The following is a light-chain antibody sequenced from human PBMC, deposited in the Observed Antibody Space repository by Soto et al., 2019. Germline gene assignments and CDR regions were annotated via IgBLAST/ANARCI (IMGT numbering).Light chain of an antibody. CDR2: AAS. CDR1: QGISTY. CDR3: QQSYSTTWT. Sequence: DIQRTQSPSSRLAPVGAGVPITGRASQGISTYLNCYQQKPGKAPKLLIYAASSLQSGVPSRFSGSGSETDFTLTISSLQPEDFATYSCQQSYSTTWTFGQGTKV. V-gene: IGKV1-39*01. J-gene: IGKJ1*01.